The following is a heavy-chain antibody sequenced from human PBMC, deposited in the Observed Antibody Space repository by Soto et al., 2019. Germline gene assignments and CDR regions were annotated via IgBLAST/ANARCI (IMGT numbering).Heavy chain of an antibody. J-gene: IGHJ4*02. Sequence: EVHLLESGGGLVQPGGSLRLSCAASGFTFSDYSMSWVRQTPERGLEGVSTLTRGGTSYYADSVQGRFTVSRDNSKNTLSLQMHSLRAEDTALYYCTKRATTVPTPGNYFDSWGQGTLVTVSS. CDR3: TKRATTVPTPGNYFDS. CDR2: LTRGGTS. V-gene: IGHV3-23*01. CDR1: GFTFSDYS. D-gene: IGHD1-1*01.